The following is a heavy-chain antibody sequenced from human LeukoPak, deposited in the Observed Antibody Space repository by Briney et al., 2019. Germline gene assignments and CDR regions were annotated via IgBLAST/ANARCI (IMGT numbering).Heavy chain of an antibody. D-gene: IGHD6-13*01. CDR1: GGSFSSSSYY. Sequence: PSETLSFTCTVSGGSFSSSSYYWSWIRLPAGKGLEWIGRIYTSGSTNYNPSLKSRLTMSVDTSKNQFSLKMSSVTAADTAVYYCARGNSSSWPLDYWGQGTLVTVSS. J-gene: IGHJ4*02. CDR3: ARGNSSSWPLDY. CDR2: IYTSGST. V-gene: IGHV4-61*02.